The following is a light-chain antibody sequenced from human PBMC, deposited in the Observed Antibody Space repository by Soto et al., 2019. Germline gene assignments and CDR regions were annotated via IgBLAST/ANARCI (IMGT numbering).Light chain of an antibody. CDR1: QTFTKSY. CDR3: QQSGSSPWT. V-gene: IGKV3-20*01. CDR2: GTS. J-gene: IGKJ1*01. Sequence: ETVLTQSPGTLSLSPGERATLSCRASQTFTKSYLPCYQQKPGPAPRLLIFGTSSRATGVPDRFSGSGSGTDFTLTISSLEPEDFAVYFCQQSGSSPWTFGHGTKVEIK.